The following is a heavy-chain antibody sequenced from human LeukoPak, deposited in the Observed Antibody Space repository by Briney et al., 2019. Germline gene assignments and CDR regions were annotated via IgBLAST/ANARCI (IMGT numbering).Heavy chain of an antibody. D-gene: IGHD1-26*01. J-gene: IGHJ4*02. CDR1: GGSISSSSYY. V-gene: IGHV4-39*01. CDR3: ARRLVGATTIRDY. CDR2: IYYSGST. Sequence: PSETLSLTCTVSGGSISSSSYYWGWIRQPPGKGLELIGSIYYSGSTYYNPSLKSRVTISVDTSKNQFSLKLSSVTAADTAVYYCARRLVGATTIRDYWGQGTLVTVSS.